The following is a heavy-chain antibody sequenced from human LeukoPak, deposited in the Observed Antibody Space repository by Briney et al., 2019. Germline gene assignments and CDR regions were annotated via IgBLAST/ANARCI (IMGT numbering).Heavy chain of an antibody. CDR3: ARRAYYDSSGYYPTSGYFDL. Sequence: SETLSLTCTVSGGSIFSYYWNWIPQPPGKGLEWIGYIYSNGITNYSPSLRSRGTISIATSKNQFSLRLRSVTAADTAIYYCARRAYYDSSGYYPTSGYFDLWGRGTLVTVSS. CDR2: IYSNGIT. D-gene: IGHD3-22*01. V-gene: IGHV4-4*08. CDR1: GGSIFSYY. J-gene: IGHJ2*01.